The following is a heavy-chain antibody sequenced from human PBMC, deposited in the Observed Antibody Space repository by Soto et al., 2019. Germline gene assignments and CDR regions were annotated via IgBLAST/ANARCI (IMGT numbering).Heavy chain of an antibody. CDR1: GGSISSGYYY. J-gene: IGHJ6*03. CDR2: IYYSGST. CDR3: ARCPYSGAYYYYYMDV. V-gene: IGHV4-39*01. Sequence: PSETLSVTWTVSGGSISSGYYYWVRLRQPPGKGLEWIGSIYYSGSTFYNPSLKSRVTVSVDTSKNQFSLKLSSVTAADTAVYYCARCPYSGAYYYYYMDVWGKGTTVTVSS. D-gene: IGHD1-26*01.